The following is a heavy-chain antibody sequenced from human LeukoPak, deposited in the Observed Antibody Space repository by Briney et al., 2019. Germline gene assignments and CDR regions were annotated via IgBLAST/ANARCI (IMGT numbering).Heavy chain of an antibody. Sequence: ASVKVSCKVSRYTLTELSMDWVRQAPGRGLEWMGGFDPADGETIYAQKFQGRVTMTEDTSTDTAYMELSSLRSEDTAVYYCATMRYYGSGSFYYYYYYMDVWGKGTTVTISS. CDR1: RYTLTELS. J-gene: IGHJ6*03. CDR2: FDPADGET. CDR3: ATMRYYGSGSFYYYYYYMDV. V-gene: IGHV1-24*01. D-gene: IGHD3-10*01.